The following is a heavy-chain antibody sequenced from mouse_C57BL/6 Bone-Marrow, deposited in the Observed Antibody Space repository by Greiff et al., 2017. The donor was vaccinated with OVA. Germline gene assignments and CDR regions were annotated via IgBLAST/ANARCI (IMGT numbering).Heavy chain of an antibody. CDR3: ARSSSLRSYGSTWFAY. CDR1: GFTFTAYY. J-gene: IGHJ3*01. CDR2: IRNKANGYTT. Sequence: EVMLVESGGGLVQPGGSLSLSCAASGFTFTAYYMSWVRQPPGTALEWLGFIRNKANGYTTEYSASVKGRFTISRDNSQSILYLQMNALRAEDSATYYWARSSSLRSYGSTWFAYWGQGTLVTVSA. V-gene: IGHV7-3*01. D-gene: IGHD1-1*01.